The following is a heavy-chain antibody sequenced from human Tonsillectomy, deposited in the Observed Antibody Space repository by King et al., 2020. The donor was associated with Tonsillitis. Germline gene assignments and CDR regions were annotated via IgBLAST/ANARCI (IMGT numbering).Heavy chain of an antibody. Sequence: VQLVESGGGVVQPGRSLRLSCAVSGFTFNAYAMHWVRQAPGKGLEWVAVISSDGSDKYYADSVKGRFTISRDNSKNTLHLQMNSLRAEDTAVYYCANLVVGIGTDQYYGIDVWGQGTTVTVSS. D-gene: IGHD1-14*01. CDR3: ANLVVGIGTDQYYGIDV. V-gene: IGHV3-30*18. CDR1: GFTFNAYA. J-gene: IGHJ6*02. CDR2: ISSDGSDK.